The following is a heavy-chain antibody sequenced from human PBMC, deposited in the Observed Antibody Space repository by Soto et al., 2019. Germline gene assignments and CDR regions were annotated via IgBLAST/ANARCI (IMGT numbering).Heavy chain of an antibody. J-gene: IGHJ4*02. CDR3: ARSITGDAGVGDY. CDR2: ISYDGSNK. V-gene: IGHV3-30-3*01. D-gene: IGHD7-27*01. CDR1: GFTFSNYA. Sequence: QVQLVESGGGVVQPGRSLRLSCAASGFTFSNYAMHWVRQAPGKGLEWVAVISYDGSNKYYADSVKGRFTISRDNSKNTLYLKMNSLRAEDTAVYYCARSITGDAGVGDYWGQGTLVTVSS.